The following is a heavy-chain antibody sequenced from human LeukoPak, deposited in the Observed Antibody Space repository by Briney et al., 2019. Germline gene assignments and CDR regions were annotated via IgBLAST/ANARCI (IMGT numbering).Heavy chain of an antibody. D-gene: IGHD6-19*01. CDR3: ARGNLFSGWYDIYYFDY. CDR2: ISASGGTT. J-gene: IGHJ4*02. Sequence: GGSLRLSCSTSGVTFSGYSMNWVRRAPGKGLEWLSYISASGGTTYYADSVKGRFTISRDNAKNSLYLQMNSLRAEDTAVYYCARGNLFSGWYDIYYFDYWGQGTLVTVSS. V-gene: IGHV3-48*04. CDR1: GVTFSGYS.